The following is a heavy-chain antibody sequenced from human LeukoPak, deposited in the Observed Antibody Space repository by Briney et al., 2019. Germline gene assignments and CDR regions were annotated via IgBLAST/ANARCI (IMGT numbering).Heavy chain of an antibody. CDR1: GGSISSGGYY. CDR3: ARGSGFSSSLGGRVY. CDR2: IHYSGST. D-gene: IGHD6-13*01. V-gene: IGHV4-31*03. Sequence: SQTLSLTCTVSGGSISSGGYYWSWIRQHAGKGLEWIGYIHYSGSTYYNPSLRSRLSMSVDTSKNHFSLNLSSVTAADTAVYYCARGSGFSSSLGGRVYWGQGTLVTVSS. J-gene: IGHJ4*02.